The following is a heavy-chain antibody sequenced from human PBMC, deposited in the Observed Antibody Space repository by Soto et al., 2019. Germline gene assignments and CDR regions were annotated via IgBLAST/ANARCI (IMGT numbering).Heavy chain of an antibody. J-gene: IGHJ4*02. Sequence: SETLSLTCTVSGGSISSSSYYWGWIRQPPGKGLEWIGSIYYSGSTYYNPSLKSRVTISVDTSKNQFSLKLSSVTAADTAVYYCAGRLGYCSSTSCQSYFDYWGQGTLVTVSS. CDR3: AGRLGYCSSTSCQSYFDY. D-gene: IGHD2-2*01. CDR2: IYYSGST. V-gene: IGHV4-39*01. CDR1: GGSISSSSYY.